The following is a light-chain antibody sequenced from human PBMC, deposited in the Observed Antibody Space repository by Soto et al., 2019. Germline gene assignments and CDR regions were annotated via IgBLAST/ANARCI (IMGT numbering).Light chain of an antibody. V-gene: IGKV3-15*01. CDR3: QQYNNWPRT. CDR2: GAS. Sequence: EIVMTQSPATLSVSPGERATLSCRASQSVSSNLAWYQQKPGQAPRLLIYGASTRATGIPARFSGSGSGTEFTLTISSLQSEDFAVDSCQQYNNWPRTFGQGTKVEIK. CDR1: QSVSSN. J-gene: IGKJ1*01.